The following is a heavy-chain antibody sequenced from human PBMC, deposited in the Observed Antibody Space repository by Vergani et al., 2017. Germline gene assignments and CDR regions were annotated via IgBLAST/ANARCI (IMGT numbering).Heavy chain of an antibody. J-gene: IGHJ2*01. D-gene: IGHD3-16*01. V-gene: IGHV4-39*01. Sequence: QLQLQESGPGLVQPSETLSLICTVSGGSINPSSSFWGWIRQAPGKGLECIGRINYVGRTYYIPSLQSRATVFVDTSKNQFSLNLTSVTAADTAVYYCAGGRGENWYFDLWGRGTLVTVSS. CDR2: INYVGRT. CDR3: AGGRGENWYFDL. CDR1: GGSINPSSSF.